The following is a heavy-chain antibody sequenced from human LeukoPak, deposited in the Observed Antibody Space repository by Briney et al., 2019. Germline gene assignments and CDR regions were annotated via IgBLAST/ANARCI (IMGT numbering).Heavy chain of an antibody. D-gene: IGHD2-15*01. CDR1: GYTFTSYD. J-gene: IGHJ6*02. Sequence: ASVKVSCKASGYTFTSYDINWVRQATGQGLEWMGWMNPNSGNTGYAQKFQGRVTMARNTSISTAYMELSSLRSEDTAVYYCARVLPFYCSGGSCYSFMDVWGQGTTVTVSS. CDR2: MNPNSGNT. V-gene: IGHV1-8*01. CDR3: ARVLPFYCSGGSCYSFMDV.